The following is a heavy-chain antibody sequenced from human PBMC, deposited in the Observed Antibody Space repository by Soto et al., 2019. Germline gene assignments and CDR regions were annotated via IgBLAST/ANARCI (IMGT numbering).Heavy chain of an antibody. Sequence: EVQLLESGGGLVQPGGSLRLSCAASGFNFSSCAMSWVRQAPGKGLEWVSAISASGGSTYYADPVKGRLTISRDSSKNTLYLQMSSLRAEYTAIFYCAKAPPGPDSSLSGYYSYGMDVWGQGTTVTVSS. V-gene: IGHV3-23*01. J-gene: IGHJ6*02. CDR2: ISASGGST. D-gene: IGHD3-22*01. CDR3: AKAPPGPDSSLSGYYSYGMDV. CDR1: GFNFSSCA.